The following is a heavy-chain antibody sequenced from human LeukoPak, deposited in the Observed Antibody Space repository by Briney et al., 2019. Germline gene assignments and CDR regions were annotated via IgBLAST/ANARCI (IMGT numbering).Heavy chain of an antibody. D-gene: IGHD5-12*01. CDR2: INGDGSSP. V-gene: IGHV3-74*01. J-gene: IGHJ4*02. Sequence: GGSLRLSCGASGFTFRGYWMHWVRQAPGKGLVWVSRINGDGSSPNYAASVKGRFTISREHAKNTMYMPMNNTRVEDTAVYYCARTSGYAAPLEYWGQGTLVTVSS. CDR1: GFTFRGYW. CDR3: ARTSGYAAPLEY.